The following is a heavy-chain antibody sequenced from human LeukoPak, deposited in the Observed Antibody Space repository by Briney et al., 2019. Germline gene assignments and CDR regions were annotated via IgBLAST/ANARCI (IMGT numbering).Heavy chain of an antibody. V-gene: IGHV4-39*01. Sequence: PPETLSLTCTVSGGSISSSSYYWGWIRQPPGKGLEWIGSIYYSGSTYYNPSLKSRVTISVDTSKNQFSLKLSSVTAADTAVYYCASSVVVAATDAFDIWGQGTMVTVSS. CDR1: GGSISSSSYY. J-gene: IGHJ3*02. D-gene: IGHD2-15*01. CDR2: IYYSGST. CDR3: ASSVVVAATDAFDI.